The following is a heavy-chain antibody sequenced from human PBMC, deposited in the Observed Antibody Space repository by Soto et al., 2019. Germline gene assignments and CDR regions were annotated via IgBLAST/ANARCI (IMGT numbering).Heavy chain of an antibody. D-gene: IGHD6-6*01. CDR2: ISSSGSTI. Sequence: QAGGSLRLSCAASGFTFSSFEMNWVRQAPGKGLEWVSYISSSGSTIYNADSVKGRFTISRDNVKNSLYLQMNSLRAEDTAVYYCARIVGPRPDYYYYNMDVWGQGTTVTVSS. CDR1: GFTFSSFE. J-gene: IGHJ6*02. CDR3: ARIVGPRPDYYYYNMDV. V-gene: IGHV3-48*03.